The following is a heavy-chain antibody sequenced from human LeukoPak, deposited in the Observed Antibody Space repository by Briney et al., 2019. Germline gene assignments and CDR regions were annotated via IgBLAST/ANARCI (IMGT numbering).Heavy chain of an antibody. CDR1: GGSLSSYY. Sequence: SETLSLTCTVSGGSLSSYYWSWIRQPPGKGLEWIGYIYYSGSTNYNPSLKSRVTISVDTSKNQFSLKLSSVTAADTAVYYCARSSYYYGMDVWGQGTTVTVSS. CDR2: IYYSGST. J-gene: IGHJ6*02. V-gene: IGHV4-59*01. CDR3: ARSSYYYGMDV.